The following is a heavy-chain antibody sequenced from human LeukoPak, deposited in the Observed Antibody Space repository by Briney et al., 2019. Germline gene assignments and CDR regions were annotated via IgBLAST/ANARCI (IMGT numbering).Heavy chain of an antibody. D-gene: IGHD3-3*01. Sequence: SETLSLTCTVSLDSTTSNFWSWVRQPPGKGLEWIGEIHRSGRPNYNPSLQSRVTISIYRSRNQIALELSSVAAADTAVYYCARGIFGGYNPGAYWGQGILVTVSS. CDR2: IHRSGRP. CDR1: LDSTTSNF. J-gene: IGHJ4*02. CDR3: ARGIFGGYNPGAY. V-gene: IGHV4-4*02.